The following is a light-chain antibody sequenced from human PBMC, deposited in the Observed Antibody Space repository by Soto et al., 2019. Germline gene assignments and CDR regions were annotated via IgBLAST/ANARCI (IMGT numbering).Light chain of an antibody. J-gene: IGLJ2*01. CDR3: AAWDDSLSGVI. CDR2: RNN. CDR1: SSNIGRNY. V-gene: IGLV1-47*01. Sequence: QSVLTQTPSASGTPGQRVSISCSGSSSNIGRNYVYWYQQFPGTAPKLLIYRNNQRPSGVPDRFSGSKSATSASLAISGLRSEDEADYYCAAWDDSLSGVIFGGGTKLTVL.